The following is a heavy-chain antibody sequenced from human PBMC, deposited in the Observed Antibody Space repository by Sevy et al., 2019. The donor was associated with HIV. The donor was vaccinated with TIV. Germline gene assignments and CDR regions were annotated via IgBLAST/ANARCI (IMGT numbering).Heavy chain of an antibody. CDR1: GFIFSDYA. Sequence: GGSLRLSCAASGFIFSDYAMSWVRRAPGKGLEGVSSISGGDDSTYYADSVKGRFTVSRDNSKNTLYLQMNTLRAEDTALYYCAKFGDYYDSGGYYWYFDFWGRGTLVTVSS. J-gene: IGHJ2*01. CDR3: AKFGDYYDSGGYYWYFDF. D-gene: IGHD3-22*01. V-gene: IGHV3-23*01. CDR2: ISGGDDST.